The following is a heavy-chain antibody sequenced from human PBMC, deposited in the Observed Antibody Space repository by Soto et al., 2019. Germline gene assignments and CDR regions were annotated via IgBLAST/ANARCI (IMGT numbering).Heavy chain of an antibody. CDR3: AREKYYYDSSGYSQAGPYFDY. CDR2: IYSGGST. CDR1: GFTVSSNY. Sequence: PGGSLRLSCAASGFTVSSNYMSWVRQAPGKGLEWVSVIYSGGSTYYADSVKGRFTLSRDNSKNTQYIHMNSLRDEDTAVYYCAREKYYYDSSGYSQAGPYFDYWGQGTLVTVSS. D-gene: IGHD3-22*01. V-gene: IGHV3-53*01. J-gene: IGHJ4*02.